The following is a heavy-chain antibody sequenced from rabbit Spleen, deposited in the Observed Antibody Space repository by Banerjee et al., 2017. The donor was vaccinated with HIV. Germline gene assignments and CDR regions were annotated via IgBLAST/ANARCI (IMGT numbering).Heavy chain of an antibody. CDR2: IYGSSGDT. CDR3: ARDTGTSFSTYGMDL. CDR1: GFDFSNNA. V-gene: IGHV1S40*01. J-gene: IGHJ6*01. D-gene: IGHD8-1*01. Sequence: QSLEESGGGLVKPEGSLTLTCKASGFDFSNNAMCWVRQAPGKGLEWIACIYGSSGDTYYASWAKGRFTISKTSSTTVTLQMTSLTAADTATYFCARDTGTSFSTYGMDLWGQGTLVTVS.